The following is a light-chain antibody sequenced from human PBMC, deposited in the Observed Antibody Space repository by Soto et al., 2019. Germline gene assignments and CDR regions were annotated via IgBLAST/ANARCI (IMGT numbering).Light chain of an antibody. CDR2: LAS. CDR3: MQALQTPNT. V-gene: IGKV2-28*01. Sequence: EIVMTQSPLSLPVTPGEPASISCRSSQSLLHNNGQTFLDWYLQKPGQSPQLLVFLASNRPSGAPDRFSGSGSGTDFTLKISRVEAEDVGVYYCMQALQTPNTFGQGTKLEIK. CDR1: QSLLHNNGQTF. J-gene: IGKJ2*01.